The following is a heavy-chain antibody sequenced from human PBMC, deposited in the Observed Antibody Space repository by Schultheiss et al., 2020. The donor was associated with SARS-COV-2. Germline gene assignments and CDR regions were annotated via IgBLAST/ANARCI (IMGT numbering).Heavy chain of an antibody. J-gene: IGHJ3*02. CDR3: ARDNGYSSSWYVGPDAFDI. D-gene: IGHD6-13*01. CDR2: IYYSGST. CDR1: GGSISSYY. V-gene: IGHV4-59*01. Sequence: SETLSLTCTVSGGSISSYYWSWIRQPPGKGLEWIGYIYYSGSTNYNPSLKSRVTISVDTSKNQFSLKLSSVTAADTAVYYCARDNGYSSSWYVGPDAFDIWGQGTMVTVSS.